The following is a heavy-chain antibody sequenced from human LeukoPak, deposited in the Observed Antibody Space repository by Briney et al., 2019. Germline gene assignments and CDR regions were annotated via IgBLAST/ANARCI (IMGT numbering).Heavy chain of an antibody. Sequence: GGSLRLSCAASGFTFSDYYMSWIRQARGKGLEWVSYLSCSGINTHYADSVKGRFTISRDNAKNSVYLQMNSLSVEDTAMFYCVKGGSRYNSGYYYLSYYFDYWGQGIMVTVSS. D-gene: IGHD3-22*01. CDR1: GFTFSDYY. J-gene: IGHJ4*02. V-gene: IGHV3-11*04. CDR3: VKGGSRYNSGYYYLSYYFDY. CDR2: LSCSGINT.